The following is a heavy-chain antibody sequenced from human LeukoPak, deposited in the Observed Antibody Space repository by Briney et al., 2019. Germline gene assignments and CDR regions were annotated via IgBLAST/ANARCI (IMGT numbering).Heavy chain of an antibody. CDR1: GFTSSSYE. Sequence: GGSLRLSCAASGFTSSSYEMNWVRQAPGKGLEWVSYISSSGSTIYYADSVKGRFTISRDNAKNSLYLQVNSLRAEDTAVYYCAELGITMIGGVWGKGTTVTISS. J-gene: IGHJ6*04. D-gene: IGHD3-10*02. V-gene: IGHV3-48*03. CDR2: ISSSGSTI. CDR3: AELGITMIGGV.